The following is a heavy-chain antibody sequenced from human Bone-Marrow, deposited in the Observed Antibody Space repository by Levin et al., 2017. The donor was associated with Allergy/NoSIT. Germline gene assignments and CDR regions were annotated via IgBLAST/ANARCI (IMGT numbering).Heavy chain of an antibody. CDR2: IYPGDSDI. CDR3: ARHSRDIVAYHDVFDM. D-gene: IGHD5-12*01. J-gene: IGHJ3*02. V-gene: IGHV5-51*01. Sequence: GESLKISCKASGFSFSDHWIGWVRQMPGQGLEWMGIIYPGDSDIRYSPSFQGHVTFSVDKSISTAYLQWRSLKASDTAMYYCARHSRDIVAYHDVFDMWGQGTKVTVSS. CDR1: GFSFSDHW.